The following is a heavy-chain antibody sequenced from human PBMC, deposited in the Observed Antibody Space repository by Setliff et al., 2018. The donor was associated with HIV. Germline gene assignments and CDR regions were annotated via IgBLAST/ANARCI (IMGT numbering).Heavy chain of an antibody. D-gene: IGHD3-22*01. V-gene: IGHV4-61*05. Sequence: PSETLSLTCTVSGGSIRNNNYYWGWIRQPPGKGLEWVGYIYTTGSTNYNPSLKSRVTMSVDTSKNQFSLRLTSVTAADTAVYFCARLRITMIMMLNYFDYWGQGTLVTVSS. CDR2: IYTTGST. CDR3: ARLRITMIMMLNYFDY. CDR1: GGSIRNNNYY. J-gene: IGHJ4*02.